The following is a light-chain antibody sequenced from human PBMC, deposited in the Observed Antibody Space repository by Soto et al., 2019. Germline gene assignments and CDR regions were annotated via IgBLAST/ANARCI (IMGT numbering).Light chain of an antibody. CDR1: SSDVGGYNY. Sequence: QSALTQPRSVSGSPGQSVTISCTGTSSDVGGYNYVSWYQRHPGKAPKLIISGVTKRPSGVPDRFSGSKSGNTASLTISGLQAEDEADYDCCSYAGSDILIFGGGTKLTLL. J-gene: IGLJ2*01. V-gene: IGLV2-11*01. CDR2: GVT. CDR3: CSYAGSDILI.